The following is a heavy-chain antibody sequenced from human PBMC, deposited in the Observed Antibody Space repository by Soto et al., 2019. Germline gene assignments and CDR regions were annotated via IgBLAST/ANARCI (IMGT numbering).Heavy chain of an antibody. D-gene: IGHD3-10*01. V-gene: IGHV3-23*01. CDR2: FGGGAGRT. CDR1: GFTFSRFP. Sequence: LRLSCAASGFTFSRFPMSWVRQAPGKGLEWVSGFGGGAGRTFYADSVKGRCTISRDTSKDTLFLQLNSLTAEDTGVYYCAKSRSSFFYYGLDVWGQGTTVTVSS. J-gene: IGHJ6*02. CDR3: AKSRSSFFYYGLDV.